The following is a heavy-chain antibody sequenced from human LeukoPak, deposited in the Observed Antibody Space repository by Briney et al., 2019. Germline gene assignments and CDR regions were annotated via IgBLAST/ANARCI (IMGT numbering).Heavy chain of an antibody. V-gene: IGHV4-61*02. CDR2: MYTSGST. CDR3: ARGEKGSSSGSINY. J-gene: IGHJ4*02. D-gene: IGHD6-6*01. CDR1: GGSINSGTYC. Sequence: SQTLSLTCTVSGGSINSGTYCCSWIRQPAGKGLEWIGRMYTSGSTNYNPSLESRVTISVDTSKNQFSLKLSSVTAADTAVYYCARGEKGSSSGSINYWGQGTLVTVSS.